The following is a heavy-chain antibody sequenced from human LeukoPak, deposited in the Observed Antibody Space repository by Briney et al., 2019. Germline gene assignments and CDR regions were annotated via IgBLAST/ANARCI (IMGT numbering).Heavy chain of an antibody. V-gene: IGHV3-33*01. CDR2: IWYDGSNK. D-gene: IGHD2-21*02. CDR1: GVTFSSYG. J-gene: IGHJ6*02. Sequence: PGRSLRLSCAASGVTFSSYGMHWVRQAPGKGLEWVAVIWYDGSNKYYADSVKGRVTISRDNSKNTLYLQMNSLRAEDTAVYYCARDLAHRAVVTYGMDVWGQGTTVTVSS. CDR3: ARDLAHRAVVTYGMDV.